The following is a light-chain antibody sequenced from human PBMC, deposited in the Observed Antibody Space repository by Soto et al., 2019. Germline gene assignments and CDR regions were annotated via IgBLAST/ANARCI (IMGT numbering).Light chain of an antibody. CDR3: ASYTNSPALV. CDR2: EVT. Sequence: QSVLAQPASVSGSPGQSITFSCTGTSSDIGGHNYVSWYQQHPGKAPKLIIYEVTKRPSGVSNRLSGSKSGNTASLTISGLQAEDEADYYCASYTNSPALVFGTGTKV. CDR1: SSDIGGHNY. V-gene: IGLV2-14*01. J-gene: IGLJ1*01.